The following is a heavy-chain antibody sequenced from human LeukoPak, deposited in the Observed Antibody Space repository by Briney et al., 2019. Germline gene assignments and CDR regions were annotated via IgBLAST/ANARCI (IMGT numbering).Heavy chain of an antibody. Sequence: PSETLSLTCAVYGGSFSGYYWSWIRQPPGKGLEWIGEINHSGSTNYNPSLKSRVTMSVDTSKNQFSLKLSSVTAADTAVYYCARLWFGEPYFDYWGQGTLVTVSS. J-gene: IGHJ4*02. D-gene: IGHD3-10*01. CDR1: GGSFSGYY. CDR3: ARLWFGEPYFDY. V-gene: IGHV4-34*01. CDR2: INHSGST.